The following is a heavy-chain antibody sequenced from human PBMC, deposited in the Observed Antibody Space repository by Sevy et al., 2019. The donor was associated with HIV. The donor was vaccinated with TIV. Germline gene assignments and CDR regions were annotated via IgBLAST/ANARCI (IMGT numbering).Heavy chain of an antibody. J-gene: IGHJ3*02. CDR3: AKGADYYDSSGYYYGAFDI. CDR2: ISYDGSNK. Sequence: GGSLRLSCAASGFTFGSYAMHWVRQAPGKGLEWVAVISYDGSNKYYADSVKGRFTISRDNSKNTLYLQMNSLRAEDTAVYYCAKGADYYDSSGYYYGAFDIWGQGTMVTVSS. CDR1: GFTFGSYA. D-gene: IGHD3-22*01. V-gene: IGHV3-30-3*01.